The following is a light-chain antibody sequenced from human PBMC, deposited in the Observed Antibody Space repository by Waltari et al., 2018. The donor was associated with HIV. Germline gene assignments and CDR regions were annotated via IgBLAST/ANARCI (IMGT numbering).Light chain of an antibody. CDR3: QQYISAPLT. CDR1: QSVFYSPRNKQC. CDR2: WAS. J-gene: IGKJ5*01. V-gene: IGKV4-1*01. Sequence: DVVMTQSPESLAVSLGERATPPCKSHQSVFYSPRNKQCLAWFQQKPGQPPKLLIYWASTRESGVPDRFSGSGSGTDFTLTISSLQAEDVAIYYCQQYISAPLTFGQGTRLEIK.